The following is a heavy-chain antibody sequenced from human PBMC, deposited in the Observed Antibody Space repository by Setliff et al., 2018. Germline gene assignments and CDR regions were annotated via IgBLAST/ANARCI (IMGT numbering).Heavy chain of an antibody. CDR3: ARINFYVSSGYYYAPDY. CDR2: INPYKGHT. CDR1: GYTFTNYG. J-gene: IGHJ4*02. V-gene: IGHV1-18*01. Sequence: ASVKVSCKASGYTFTNYGVAWVRQAPGQGLEWMGWINPYKGHTFYAHKFQDRLTMTTDTSTDTAYMELGSLTSDDTAIYYCARINFYVSSGYYYAPDYWGPGTLVTVSS. D-gene: IGHD3-22*01.